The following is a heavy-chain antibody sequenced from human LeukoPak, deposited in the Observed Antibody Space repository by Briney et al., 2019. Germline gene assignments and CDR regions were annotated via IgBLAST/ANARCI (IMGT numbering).Heavy chain of an antibody. CDR2: ISWNSGSI. CDR1: GFTFDDYA. D-gene: IGHD3-10*01. J-gene: IGHJ6*02. CDR3: AKAYRGEILLWFGEHYYYGMDV. Sequence: PGGSLRLSCAASGFTFDDYAMHWVRQAPGKGLEWVSGISWNSGSIGYADSVKGRFTISRDNAKNSLYLQMNSLRAEDTALYYCAKAYRGEILLWFGEHYYYGMDVWGQGTTVTVSS. V-gene: IGHV3-9*01.